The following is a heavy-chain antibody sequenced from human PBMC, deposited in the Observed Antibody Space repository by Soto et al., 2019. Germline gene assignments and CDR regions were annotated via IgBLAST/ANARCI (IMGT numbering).Heavy chain of an antibody. Sequence: SETLSLTCSIYSGSFSCYYWSWIRQPPGKGLEWIGEVSQSGNTNYSPSLKSRVSISIDTSKKQFSLNLASVSAADTAVYYCARAPKVSGSSQTRPDFWGQGTLVTVSS. CDR2: VSQSGNT. CDR1: SGSFSCYY. D-gene: IGHD6-6*01. V-gene: IGHV4-34*01. CDR3: ARAPKVSGSSQTRPDF. J-gene: IGHJ4*02.